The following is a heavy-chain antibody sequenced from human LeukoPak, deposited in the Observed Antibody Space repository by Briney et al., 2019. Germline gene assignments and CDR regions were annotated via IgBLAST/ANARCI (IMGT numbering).Heavy chain of an antibody. V-gene: IGHV4-39*07. CDR1: GGSISSSSYY. CDR2: IYYSGST. Sequence: SETLSLTCTVSGGSISSSSYYWGWIRQPPGKGLEWIGSIYYSGSTYYNPSLKSRVTISVDTSKNQFSLKLSSVTAADMAVYYCARDIPQKELWFGELSSYFDYWGQGTLVTVSS. D-gene: IGHD3-10*01. CDR3: ARDIPQKELWFGELSSYFDY. J-gene: IGHJ4*02.